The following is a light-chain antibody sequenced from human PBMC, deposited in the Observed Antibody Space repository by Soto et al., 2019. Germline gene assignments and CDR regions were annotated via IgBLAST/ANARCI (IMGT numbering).Light chain of an antibody. CDR3: QQFSSYPLT. CDR1: QTVRTNY. J-gene: IGKJ4*01. Sequence: EFVLTKSPGTLSLSPGERATLSCRASQTVRTNYLAWYQQKPGQAPRLLIYDASSRVTGIPDRFSGGGSGTDFTLTISRLEPEDFAVYYCQQFSSYPLTFGGGTKVDIK. CDR2: DAS. V-gene: IGKV3-20*01.